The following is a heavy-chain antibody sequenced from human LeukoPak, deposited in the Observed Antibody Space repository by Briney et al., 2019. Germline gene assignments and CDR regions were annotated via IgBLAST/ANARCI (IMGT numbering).Heavy chain of an antibody. CDR1: GGSISSSNW. J-gene: IGHJ6*02. CDR2: IYHSGTT. V-gene: IGHV4-4*02. CDR3: ARPLAAAGYGIDI. Sequence: PSRTQSLSCAVSGGSISSSNWCSSVRQSPGKGLKWIGEIYHSGTTNYNPSLKSRVTISLDMSKNQFSLRLSSVTAADTAVYYCARPLAAAGYGIDIWGQGTTVTVSS. D-gene: IGHD6-13*01.